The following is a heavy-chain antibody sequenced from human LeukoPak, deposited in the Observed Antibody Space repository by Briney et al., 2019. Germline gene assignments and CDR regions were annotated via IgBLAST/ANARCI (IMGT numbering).Heavy chain of an antibody. CDR3: ASAAASTGSFDY. Sequence: PGGSLRLSCGASGFTFSSYSMNWIRQPPGKGLKWIGSIYYSGSTYYNPSLKSRVTISVDTSKNQFSLKLSSVTAADTAVYYCASAAASTGSFDYWGQGTLVTVSS. CDR1: GFTFSSYS. D-gene: IGHD6-13*01. CDR2: IYYSGST. V-gene: IGHV4-59*05. J-gene: IGHJ4*02.